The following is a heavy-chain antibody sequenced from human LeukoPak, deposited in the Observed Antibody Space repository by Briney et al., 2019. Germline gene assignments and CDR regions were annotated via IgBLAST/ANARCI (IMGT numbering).Heavy chain of an antibody. V-gene: IGHV3-72*01. Sequence: PGGSLRLSCAASGFTFSDHYMDWVRQAPGKGLEWVGRTRNKANSYTTEYAASVKGRFTISRDDSKNSLYLQMNSLKTEDTAVYYCARESIAAAATFDYWGQGTLVTVSS. D-gene: IGHD6-13*01. CDR3: ARESIAAAATFDY. J-gene: IGHJ4*02. CDR1: GFTFSDHY. CDR2: TRNKANSYTT.